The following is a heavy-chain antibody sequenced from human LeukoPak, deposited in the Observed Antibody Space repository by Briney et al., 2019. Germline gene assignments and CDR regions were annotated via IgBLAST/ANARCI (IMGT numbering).Heavy chain of an antibody. D-gene: IGHD2-2*01. CDR1: GFTFSSYA. Sequence: PGGSLRLSCAASGFTFSSYAMSWVRQAPGKGLEWVSAISGSGGSTYYADSVKGRFTISRDNSKNTLYLQMNSLRAEDTAVYYCARSPDDIVVVPPDYWGQGTLVTVSS. V-gene: IGHV3-23*01. CDR2: ISGSGGST. J-gene: IGHJ4*02. CDR3: ARSPDDIVVVPPDY.